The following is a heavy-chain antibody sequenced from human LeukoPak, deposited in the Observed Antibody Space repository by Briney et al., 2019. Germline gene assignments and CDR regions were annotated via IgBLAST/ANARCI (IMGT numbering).Heavy chain of an antibody. D-gene: IGHD2-15*01. V-gene: IGHV1-2*02. J-gene: IGHJ6*02. CDR3: ARDILGRSNGGSNYFGMEV. CDR1: GYTFTGYY. Sequence: GASVKVSCKASGYTFTGYYMHWVRQAPGQGLEWMGWINPNSGGTNYAQKFQGRVTMTRDTSISTAYMELSSLRSDDTAVYYCARDILGRSNGGSNYFGMEVWGQGTTVTVSS. CDR2: INPNSGGT.